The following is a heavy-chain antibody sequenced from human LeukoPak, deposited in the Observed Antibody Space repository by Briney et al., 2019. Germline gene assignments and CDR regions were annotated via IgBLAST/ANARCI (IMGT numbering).Heavy chain of an antibody. CDR2: IAPSDSYT. V-gene: IGHV5-10-1*01. CDR3: ARHIDCSSGACYPDY. J-gene: IGHJ4*02. Sequence: GESLKISSEGSLYRFTSHSISWVRQMPGKGLEWMGRIAPSDSYTNYSPSFQGHVTISADKSINTAYLQWSRLMASDTAMYYCARHIDCSSGACYPDYWGQGTLVTVSS. CDR1: LYRFTSHS. D-gene: IGHD2-15*01.